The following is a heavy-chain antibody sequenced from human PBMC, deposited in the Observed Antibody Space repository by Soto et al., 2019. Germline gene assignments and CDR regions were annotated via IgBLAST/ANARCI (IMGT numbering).Heavy chain of an antibody. J-gene: IGHJ4*02. CDR3: ARDLNPRQEMLYALLGY. D-gene: IGHD2-8*01. CDR2: ISGSSSMI. CDR1: GFTFSSSS. V-gene: IGHV3-48*01. Sequence: ESGGGLVQPGGSLRLSCAASGFTFSSSSMNWVRQAPGKGLEWVSYISGSSSMIYYADSVKGRFTISRDNAKNSLYLQMNSLRAEDTAVYYCARDLNPRQEMLYALLGYWGQGTLVTVSS.